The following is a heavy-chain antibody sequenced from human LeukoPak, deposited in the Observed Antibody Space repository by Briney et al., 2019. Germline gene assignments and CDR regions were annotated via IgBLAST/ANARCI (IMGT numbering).Heavy chain of an antibody. CDR2: IYYSGST. J-gene: IGHJ4*02. V-gene: IGHV4-39*07. CDR3: ARVLNWNDAYFDY. Sequence: KSSETLSLTCTVSGGSISSSSYYWGWIRQPPGKGLEWIGSIYYSGSTYYNPSLKSRVTISVDTSKNQFSLKLSSVTAADTAVYYCARVLNWNDAYFDYWGQGTLVTVSS. CDR1: GGSISSSSYY. D-gene: IGHD1-20*01.